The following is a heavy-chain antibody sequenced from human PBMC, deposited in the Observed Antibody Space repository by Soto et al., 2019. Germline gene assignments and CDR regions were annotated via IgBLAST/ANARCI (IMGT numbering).Heavy chain of an antibody. CDR1: GFTYSSYA. Sequence: QVQLVESGGGVVQPGRSLRLSCAASGFTYSSYAMHWVRQAPGKGLEWVAVISYDGSNKYYADSVKGRFTISRDNSKNTLYLQMNSLRVEDTAVYYCASDSHSSSWWGIDYWGQGTLVTVSS. CDR2: ISYDGSNK. CDR3: ASDSHSSSWWGIDY. J-gene: IGHJ4*02. V-gene: IGHV3-30-3*01. D-gene: IGHD6-13*01.